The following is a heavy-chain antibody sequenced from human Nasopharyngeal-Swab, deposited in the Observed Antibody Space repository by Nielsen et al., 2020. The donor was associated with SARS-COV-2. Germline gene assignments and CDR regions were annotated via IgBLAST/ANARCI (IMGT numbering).Heavy chain of an antibody. V-gene: IGHV3-30*04. J-gene: IGHJ4*02. CDR2: ISYDGSTK. CDR1: GFTFSSYA. Sequence: GESLKISCAASGFTFSSYAMHWVRQAPGKGLEWVAVISYDGSTKYYADSVKGRFTISRDNSKNTLYLQMNSLRAEDTAVYYCAKVWGPTFGGVIVWPYYFDYWGQGTLVTVSS. D-gene: IGHD3-16*02. CDR3: AKVWGPTFGGVIVWPYYFDY.